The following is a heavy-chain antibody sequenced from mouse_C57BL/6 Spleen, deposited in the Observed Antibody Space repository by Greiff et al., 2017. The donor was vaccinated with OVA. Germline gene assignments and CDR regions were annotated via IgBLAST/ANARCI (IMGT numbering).Heavy chain of an antibody. CDR1: GYTFTSYW. CDR3: ARTYIRYYGSRNWYFDV. V-gene: IGHV1-52*01. CDR2: IDPSDSET. D-gene: IGHD1-1*01. J-gene: IGHJ1*03. Sequence: VQLQQPGAELVRPGSSVKLSCKASGYTFTSYWMHWVKQRPIQGLEWIGNIDPSDSETHYNQKFKDKATLTVDKSSSTAYMQLSSLTSEDSAVYYCARTYIRYYGSRNWYFDVWVTGTTVTVSS.